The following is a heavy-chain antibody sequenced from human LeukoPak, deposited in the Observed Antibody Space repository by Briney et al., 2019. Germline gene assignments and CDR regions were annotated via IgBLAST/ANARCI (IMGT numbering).Heavy chain of an antibody. CDR3: ATDWGYSSGWYTY. CDR1: GYTLTELS. CDR2: FDPEDGET. Sequence: VASVTVSCKVSGYTLTELSMHWVRQAPGKGLEWMGGFDPEDGETIYAQKFQGRVTMTEDTSTDTAYMELSSLRSEDTAVYYCATDWGYSSGWYTYWGQGTLVTVSS. D-gene: IGHD6-19*01. J-gene: IGHJ4*02. V-gene: IGHV1-24*01.